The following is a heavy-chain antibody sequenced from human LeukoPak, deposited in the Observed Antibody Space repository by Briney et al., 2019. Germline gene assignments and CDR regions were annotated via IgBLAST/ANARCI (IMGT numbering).Heavy chain of an antibody. V-gene: IGHV3-48*03. CDR1: GFTFSACE. CDR2: ISRSGSTR. Sequence: GGSLRLSCAISGFTFSACELTWVRQAPGKGLEWVSYISRSGSTRYYADSVKGRFTISRDNAKNSLYLQMNSLRAEDTALYYCARDFPRRRALPPEPFDYWGQGTLVTVSS. CDR3: ARDFPRRRALPPEPFDY. J-gene: IGHJ4*02. D-gene: IGHD2-2*01.